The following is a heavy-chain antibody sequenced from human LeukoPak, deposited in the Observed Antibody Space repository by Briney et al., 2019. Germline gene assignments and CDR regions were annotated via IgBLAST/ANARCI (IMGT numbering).Heavy chain of an antibody. V-gene: IGHV6-1*01. J-gene: IGHJ3*02. CDR3: ARWGHQQAAFDI. CDR1: GDRASNSDPA. Sequence: SQTLSLTPAISGDRASNSDPARNSIRQSPSTGLERPGRTYNRSKGYNDYAVSVKPRISINPDPSQNQHSLQLKSVAPEDTAMYYCARWGHQQAAFDIWGQGTMVTVSS. D-gene: IGHD3-16*01. CDR2: TYNRSKGYN.